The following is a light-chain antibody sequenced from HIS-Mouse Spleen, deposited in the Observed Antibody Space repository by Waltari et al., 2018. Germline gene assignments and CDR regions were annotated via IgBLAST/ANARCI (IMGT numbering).Light chain of an antibody. CDR1: ALPKKY. Sequence: SYELTQPPSVSVSPGQTARITCSGDALPKKYAYWYQQKSGQAPVLVIYEDSKSPYGIPERFSGSSSGTMATLTISGAQVEDEADYYCYSTDSSGNHWVFGGGTKLTVL. V-gene: IGLV3-10*01. CDR3: YSTDSSGNHWV. J-gene: IGLJ3*02. CDR2: EDS.